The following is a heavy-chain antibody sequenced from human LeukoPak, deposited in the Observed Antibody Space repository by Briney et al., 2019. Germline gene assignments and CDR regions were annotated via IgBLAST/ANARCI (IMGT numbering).Heavy chain of an antibody. CDR2: LKSKTDGGTT. J-gene: IGHJ1*01. D-gene: IGHD2-2*01. Sequence: GGSLRLSCAASGXTFSNAWLSWVRQAPGKGLEWVGRLKSKTDGGTTDYAAPVKGRFTISRDDSKNTLYLQMNSLKTEDTAVYYCTTRYCRSTSCYGEYFQRWGQGTLVTVSS. V-gene: IGHV3-15*01. CDR1: GXTFSNAW. CDR3: TTRYCRSTSCYGEYFQR.